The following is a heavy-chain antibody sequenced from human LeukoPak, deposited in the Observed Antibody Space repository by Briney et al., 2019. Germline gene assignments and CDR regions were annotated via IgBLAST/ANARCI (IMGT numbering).Heavy chain of an antibody. Sequence: ASVKVSCSSAGGAFNNSAISRMRQAPGQGLEWLGGIMPLFGTAGYAQKFQGRVIITKNEFTRTVYLELTSLTSDDTAVYYCARDVHGDYGCGWFDPWGQGTLVSVSS. J-gene: IGHJ5*02. V-gene: IGHV1-69*05. CDR3: ARDVHGDYGCGWFDP. D-gene: IGHD4-17*01. CDR1: GGAFNNSA. CDR2: IMPLFGTA.